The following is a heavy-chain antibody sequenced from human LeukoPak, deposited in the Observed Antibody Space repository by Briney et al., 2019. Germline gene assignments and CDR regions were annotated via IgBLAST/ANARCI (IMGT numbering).Heavy chain of an antibody. D-gene: IGHD3-10*01. Sequence: PSETLSLTCTVSGGSISSYYWSWIRQPAGKGLEWIGRIYTSGSTNYNPSLKSRVTMSVDTSKNQFSLKLSSVTAADTAVYYCARAQSITMVRGVTDLTPYFDYWGQGTLVTVSS. CDR3: ARAQSITMVRGVTDLTPYFDY. CDR1: GGSISSYY. V-gene: IGHV4-4*07. CDR2: IYTSGST. J-gene: IGHJ4*02.